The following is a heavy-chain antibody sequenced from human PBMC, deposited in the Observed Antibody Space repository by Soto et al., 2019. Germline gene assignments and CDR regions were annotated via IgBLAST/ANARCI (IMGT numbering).Heavy chain of an antibody. CDR3: ARGGDIVVVLAATSGNWFDP. J-gene: IGHJ5*02. D-gene: IGHD2-15*01. CDR1: GGSFSGYY. V-gene: IGHV4-34*01. Sequence: QVQLQQWGAGLLKPSETLSLTCAVYGGSFSGYYWSWIRQPPGKGLEWIGEINHSGSTNYNPSLKSRVTISVDTSKNHFSLKLSSVTAADTAVYYCARGGDIVVVLAATSGNWFDPWGQGTLVTVSS. CDR2: INHSGST.